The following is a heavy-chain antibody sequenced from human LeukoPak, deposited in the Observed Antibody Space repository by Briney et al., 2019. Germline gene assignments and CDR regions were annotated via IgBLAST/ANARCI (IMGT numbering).Heavy chain of an antibody. CDR2: VFHTGDT. J-gene: IGHJ4*02. CDR3: ARGKTPEKYYFDY. CDR1: GGSIRSYY. V-gene: IGHV4-59*12. D-gene: IGHD4-23*01. Sequence: SETLSLTCTVSGGSIRSYYWSWIRQPPGKGLEWIGYVFHTGDTNYNPSLKSRGTISADTSKNQFSLKLSSVTAADTAVYYCARGKTPEKYYFDYWGQGTLVTVSS.